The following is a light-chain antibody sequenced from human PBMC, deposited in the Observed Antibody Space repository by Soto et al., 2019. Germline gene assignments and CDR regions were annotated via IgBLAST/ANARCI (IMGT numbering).Light chain of an antibody. Sequence: IQMNQSPSTLSASVGDRVTLPCRASEDIRTWLAWFQQRPGKAPKLLIYGASGLQSGVPSRFSGSGSGTDFTLTISGLQPEDFATYFCLQDFNYPWTFGQGTKVDIK. CDR3: LQDFNYPWT. CDR1: EDIRTW. CDR2: GAS. J-gene: IGKJ1*01. V-gene: IGKV1-6*01.